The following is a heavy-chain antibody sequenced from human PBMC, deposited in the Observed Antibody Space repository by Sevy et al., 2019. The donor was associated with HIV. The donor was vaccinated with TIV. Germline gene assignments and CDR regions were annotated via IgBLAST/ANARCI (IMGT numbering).Heavy chain of an antibody. V-gene: IGHV4-30-2*01. Sequence: SETLSLTCAVSGGSISSGGYSWSWIRQPPGKGLEWSGYIYHSGSTYYNPSLKSRVTISVDRSKNQFSLKLSSVTAADTAVYYCARGKGAAAGRYYYGMDVWGQGTTVTVSS. CDR1: GGSISSGGYS. D-gene: IGHD6-13*01. CDR2: IYHSGST. J-gene: IGHJ6*02. CDR3: ARGKGAAAGRYYYGMDV.